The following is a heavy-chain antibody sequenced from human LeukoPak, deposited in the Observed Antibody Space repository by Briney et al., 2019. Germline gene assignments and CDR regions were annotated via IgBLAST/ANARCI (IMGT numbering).Heavy chain of an antibody. CDR2: INHSGST. V-gene: IGHV4-34*01. J-gene: IGHJ4*02. CDR3: AREKFGSGSYGSYFDY. D-gene: IGHD3-10*01. Sequence: SETLSLTCAVSGGSFSDYYWNWIRQPPGKGLEWIGEINHSGSTNYNPSIKSRVTISIDTSKNQFSLKLSSVTAADTAVYYCAREKFGSGSYGSYFDYWGQGTLVTVSS. CDR1: GGSFSDYY.